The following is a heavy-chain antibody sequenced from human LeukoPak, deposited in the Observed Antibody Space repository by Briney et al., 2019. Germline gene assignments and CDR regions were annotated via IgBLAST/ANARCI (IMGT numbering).Heavy chain of an antibody. CDR1: GFTLSNAY. V-gene: IGHV3-15*01. CDR3: TTTIVGVATWFDP. CDR2: IKNKTNGGTT. Sequence: GGSLRLSCAASGFTLSNAYMSWVRQAPGKGLEWVGRIKNKTNGGTTDYAAPVKGRFTISRDDSKNTLYLQMNSLKTEDTAVYYCTTTIVGVATWFDPWGQGTLVTVSS. D-gene: IGHD1-26*01. J-gene: IGHJ5*02.